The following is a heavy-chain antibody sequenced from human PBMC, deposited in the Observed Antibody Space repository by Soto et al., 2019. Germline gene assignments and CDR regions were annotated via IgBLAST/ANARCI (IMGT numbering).Heavy chain of an antibody. J-gene: IGHJ4*02. CDR2: ISYDGSDK. V-gene: IGHV3-30-3*01. CDR1: GFTFSRYG. D-gene: IGHD2-15*01. CDR3: ARDRERGGYLDY. Sequence: QVQLVESGGGVVQPGRSLRLSCAASGFTFSRYGMHWVRQAPGKGLEWVAVISYDGSDKYYADSVKGRFTISRDNSKNTLYVQMNSLRAEDTAEYYCARDRERGGYLDYWGQGTLVTVSS.